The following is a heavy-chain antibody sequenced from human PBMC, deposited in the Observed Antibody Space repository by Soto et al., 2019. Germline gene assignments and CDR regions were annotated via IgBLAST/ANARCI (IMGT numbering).Heavy chain of an antibody. J-gene: IGHJ4*02. CDR3: AKVSSSWYAGFFDL. CDR2: LSDSGGSI. Sequence: PGGSLRLSCAASGFTFSRYAMSWVRQSPGKGLEWVSGLSDSGGSIYYADSVKGRFTISRDNSMNTLYLQMNTLRAGDTAVYYCAKVSSSWYAGFFDLWGQGTLVTVSS. CDR1: GFTFSRYA. V-gene: IGHV3-23*01. D-gene: IGHD6-13*01.